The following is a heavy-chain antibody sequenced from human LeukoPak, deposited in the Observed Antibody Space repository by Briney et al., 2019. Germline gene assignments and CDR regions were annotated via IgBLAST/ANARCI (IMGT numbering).Heavy chain of an antibody. V-gene: IGHV1-69*05. CDR2: IIPIFGTA. D-gene: IGHD3-22*01. Sequence: SVKVSCKASGGTFSSYAISWVRQAPGQGLEWMGRIIPIFGTANYAQKFQGRVTITTDESTSTAYMELSSLRSEDTAMYYCASPRNGYYYYFDYWGQGTLVTVPS. CDR1: GGTFSSYA. J-gene: IGHJ4*02. CDR3: ASPRNGYYYYFDY.